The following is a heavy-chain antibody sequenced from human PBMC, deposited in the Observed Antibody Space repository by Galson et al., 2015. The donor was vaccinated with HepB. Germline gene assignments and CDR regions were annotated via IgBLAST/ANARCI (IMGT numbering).Heavy chain of an antibody. J-gene: IGHJ5*02. CDR3: ARDALFYSSGWTNWFDP. D-gene: IGHD6-19*01. V-gene: IGHV3-33*01. Sequence: SLRLSCATSGSTFSSFGMHWVRQAPGKGLEWVEGIWYDGSNQYYADSVAGRFTISRDSSKNTLYLHISSLRAEDSAVYYCARDALFYSSGWTNWFDPWGQGTLVTVSS. CDR2: IWYDGSNQ. CDR1: GSTFSSFG.